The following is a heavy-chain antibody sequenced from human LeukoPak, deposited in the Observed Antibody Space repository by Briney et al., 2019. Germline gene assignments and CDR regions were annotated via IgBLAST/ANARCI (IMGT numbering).Heavy chain of an antibody. Sequence: SQTLSLTCTVSGGSISSGGYYWSWIRQHPGKGLEWIGYIYYSGSIYYNPSLKSRVTISVDTSKNQFSLKLSSVTAADTAVYYCARDRYGDSPYYFDYWGQGTLVTVSS. CDR1: GGSISSGGYY. V-gene: IGHV4-31*03. J-gene: IGHJ4*02. CDR3: ARDRYGDSPYYFDY. CDR2: IYYSGSI. D-gene: IGHD4-17*01.